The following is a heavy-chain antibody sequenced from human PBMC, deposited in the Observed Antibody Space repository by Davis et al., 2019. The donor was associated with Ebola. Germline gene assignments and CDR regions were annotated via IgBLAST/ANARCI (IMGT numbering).Heavy chain of an antibody. V-gene: IGHV3-11*06. J-gene: IGHJ6*03. CDR3: ARTTLGYCSGGSCYPNYMDV. CDR1: GFTFSDYY. Sequence: GGSLRLSCAASGFTFSDYYMSWIRPAPGKGLEWVSYISSSSSYPNYADSVKGRFTISRDNAKNSLYLQMNSLRAEDTAVYYCARTTLGYCSGGSCYPNYMDVWGKGTTVTVSS. D-gene: IGHD2-15*01. CDR2: ISSSSSYP.